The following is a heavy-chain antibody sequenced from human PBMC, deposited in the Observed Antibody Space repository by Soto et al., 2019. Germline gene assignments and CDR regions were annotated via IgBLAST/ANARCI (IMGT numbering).Heavy chain of an antibody. CDR1: GFSLSNARMG. Sequence: SGPTLVNPTEALTLTCTASGFSLSNARMGVSWIRQPPGKALEWLAHIFSNDEKSYSTSLKSRLTISKDTSKSQVVLTMTNMDPVDTATYYCARMVGTPHYYYYGMDVWGQGTTVTVSS. CDR2: IFSNDEK. D-gene: IGHD2-15*01. V-gene: IGHV2-26*01. CDR3: ARMVGTPHYYYYGMDV. J-gene: IGHJ6*02.